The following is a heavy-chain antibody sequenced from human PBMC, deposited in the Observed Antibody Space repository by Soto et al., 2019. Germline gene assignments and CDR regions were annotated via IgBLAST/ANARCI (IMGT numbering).Heavy chain of an antibody. CDR3: TRERDANTFSIDY. CDR1: GFTFGDYA. V-gene: IGHV3-49*03. Sequence: GGSLRLSCTASGFTFGDYAMSWFRQAPGKGLEWVGFIRSKAYGGTTEYAASGKGRFTIPRDDSKSIAYLQMNSLKTEDTAVYYCTRERDANTFSIDYWGQGTLVTVSS. CDR2: IRSKAYGGTT. J-gene: IGHJ4*02. D-gene: IGHD3-16*01.